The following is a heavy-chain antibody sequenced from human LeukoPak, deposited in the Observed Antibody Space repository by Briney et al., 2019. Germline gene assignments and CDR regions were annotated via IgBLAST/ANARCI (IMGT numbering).Heavy chain of an antibody. Sequence: PGGSLSLSCAASGFTFSNHAMHWVRQAPGKALEYVAVINSNGANTFHAKSLNDRFTISRDNSKNILYLQMGSLRAEDMAVYYCARGEEFYDSSGYRRLDSWGQGTLVVVSS. V-gene: IGHV3-64*01. D-gene: IGHD3-22*01. J-gene: IGHJ4*02. CDR1: GFTFSNHA. CDR3: ARGEEFYDSSGYRRLDS. CDR2: INSNGANT.